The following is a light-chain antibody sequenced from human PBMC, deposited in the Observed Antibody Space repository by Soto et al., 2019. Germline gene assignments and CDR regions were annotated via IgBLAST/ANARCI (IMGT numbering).Light chain of an antibody. J-gene: IGKJ5*01. CDR1: QSLLYNNTYNY. CDR2: FGS. Sequence: EIVMTQSPFTLPVTPGEPASISCRSSQSLLYNNTYNYLDWYVQKPGQSPQLLIYFGSNRAPGVPDRFSGSGSGTDFTLKINRVEAEDVGTYYCMQALQSLTXGQGTRLEIK. CDR3: MQALQSLT. V-gene: IGKV2-28*01.